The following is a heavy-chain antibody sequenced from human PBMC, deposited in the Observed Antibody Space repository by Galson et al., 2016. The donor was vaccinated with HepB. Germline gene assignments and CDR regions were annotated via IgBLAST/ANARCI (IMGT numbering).Heavy chain of an antibody. CDR3: SGVELARGFDP. V-gene: IGHV4-4*02. Sequence: SETLSLTCAASGGSINSNNWWNWVRQPPGKGLEWIGEIYQSGTTHYNSSLKSRVTISIDNANNEFSLRMTSVTAADTAVYYCSGVELARGFDPWGQGTLVTVSS. D-gene: IGHD5-24*01. J-gene: IGHJ5*02. CDR2: IYQSGTT. CDR1: GGSINSNNW.